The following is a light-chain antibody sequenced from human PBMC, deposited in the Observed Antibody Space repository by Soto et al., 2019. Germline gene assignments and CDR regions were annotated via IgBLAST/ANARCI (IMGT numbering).Light chain of an antibody. J-gene: IGKJ1*01. CDR1: QSIAIY. CDR3: QQGYSTPRT. Sequence: DIQMTQSPSSLSASVGDRVTITCRASQSIAIYLNWYQHKHGKAPELLIYAASSLQSGVPSRFSGSGSGTDFTLTISSLEPEDFATYFCQQGYSTPRTFGRGTKVDI. V-gene: IGKV1-39*01. CDR2: AAS.